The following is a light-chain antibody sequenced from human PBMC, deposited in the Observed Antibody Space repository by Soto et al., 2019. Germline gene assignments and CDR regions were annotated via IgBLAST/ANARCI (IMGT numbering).Light chain of an antibody. CDR2: DAS. J-gene: IGKJ4*01. CDR3: QQRFKRPGLT. V-gene: IGKV3-11*01. CDR1: QSVDTF. Sequence: EIVLTQSPATLSLSPGERATLSCRVSQSVDTFLAWYQQKPGQAPRLLISDASNRATGIPARFSGSGSGTDFTLTIRSLQPEDFAVYYCQQRFKRPGLTFGGGPKLDI.